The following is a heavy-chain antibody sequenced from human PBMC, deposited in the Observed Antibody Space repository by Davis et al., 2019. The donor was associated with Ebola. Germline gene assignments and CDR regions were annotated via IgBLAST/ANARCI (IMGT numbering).Heavy chain of an antibody. J-gene: IGHJ4*02. CDR2: IYSGGST. V-gene: IGHV3-53*01. Sequence: PGGSLTLSCAASGFTVSSNYMSWVRQAPGKGLEWVSVIYSGGSTYYADSVKGRFTISIDNSKNTLYLQMNSLRAEDTAVYYCAREAVDFWSGYYTHYFDYWGQGTLVTVSS. CDR3: AREAVDFWSGYYTHYFDY. CDR1: GFTVSSNY. D-gene: IGHD3-3*01.